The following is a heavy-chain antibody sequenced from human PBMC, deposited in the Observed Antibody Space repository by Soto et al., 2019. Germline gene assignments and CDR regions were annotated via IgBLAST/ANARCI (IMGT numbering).Heavy chain of an antibody. CDR3: ARGGVELYCSGGSCYSGQSSMDV. D-gene: IGHD2-15*01. J-gene: IGHJ6*02. V-gene: IGHV3-7*03. CDR1: GFTFSSYW. CDR2: IKQDGSEK. Sequence: GGSLRLSCAASGFTFSSYWMSWVRQAPGKGLEWVANIKQDGSEKYYVDSVKGRFTISRDNAKNSLYLQMNSLRAEDTAVYYCARGGVELYCSGGSCYSGQSSMDVWGQGTTVTVSS.